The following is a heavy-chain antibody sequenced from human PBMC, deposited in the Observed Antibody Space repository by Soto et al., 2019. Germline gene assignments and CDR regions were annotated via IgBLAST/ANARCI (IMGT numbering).Heavy chain of an antibody. D-gene: IGHD5-18*01. CDR2: INPKSGGT. Sequence: ASVKVSCKASGYSFTDYHIHWVRQAPGQGLEWLGRINPKSGGTSTAQKFQGWVTMTRDTSISTAYMELSRLRSDDTAVYYCARDHRGYSYGSRYYYGMDVWGQGTTVTVSS. CDR1: GYSFTDYH. V-gene: IGHV1-2*04. CDR3: ARDHRGYSYGSRYYYGMDV. J-gene: IGHJ6*02.